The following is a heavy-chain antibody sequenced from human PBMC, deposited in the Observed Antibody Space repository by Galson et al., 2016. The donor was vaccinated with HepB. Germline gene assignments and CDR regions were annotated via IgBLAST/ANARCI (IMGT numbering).Heavy chain of an antibody. CDR1: GFTFSSYG. CDR2: ISYGGSNK. CDR3: ARDADIVKVPAAIRADY. V-gene: IGHV3-30*03. D-gene: IGHD2-2*02. Sequence: SLRLSCAASGFTFSSYGMHWVRQAPGRGLEWVAVISYGGSNKYYADSVKGRFTISRDNSKNTLYLQMNSLRAEDTAVYYCARDADIVKVPAAIRADYWGQGTLVTVSS. J-gene: IGHJ4*02.